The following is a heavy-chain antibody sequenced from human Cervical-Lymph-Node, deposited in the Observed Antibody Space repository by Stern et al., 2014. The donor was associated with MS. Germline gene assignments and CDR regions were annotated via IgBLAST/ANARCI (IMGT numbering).Heavy chain of an antibody. CDR3: ARDYEDTSMLFDH. CDR2: ISYDGNHK. CDR1: GFTFRSYG. V-gene: IGHV3-30*03. Sequence: QLVESGGAVVQPGRSLRLSCAASGFTFRSYGMHWVRPAPGKGLEWVTVISYDGNHKYYAASVKGRFTISRDNSKNTLHLQMNSVTPDDTAIYYCARDYEDTSMLFDHWGQGTLVTVSS. J-gene: IGHJ4*02. D-gene: IGHD2-8*01.